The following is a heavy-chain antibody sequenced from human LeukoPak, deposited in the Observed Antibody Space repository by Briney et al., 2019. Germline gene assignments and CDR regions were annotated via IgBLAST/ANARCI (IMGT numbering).Heavy chain of an antibody. V-gene: IGHV1-69*05. CDR1: GGTFSSYA. CDR3: ARDALGIAAAGTGSYFQH. J-gene: IGHJ1*01. CDR2: IIPIFGTA. D-gene: IGHD6-13*01. Sequence: SVKVSCKASGGTFSSYAISWVRQAPGQGLEWMGRIIPIFGTANYAQKFQGRVTITTDESTSTAYMELSSLRSEDTAVYYCARDALGIAAAGTGSYFQHWGQGTLVTVSS.